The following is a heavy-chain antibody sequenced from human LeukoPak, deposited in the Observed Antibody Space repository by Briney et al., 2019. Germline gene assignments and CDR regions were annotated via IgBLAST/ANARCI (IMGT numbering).Heavy chain of an antibody. CDR2: IYYSGST. J-gene: IGHJ4*02. V-gene: IGHV4-39*07. CDR1: GSSISSSSYY. CDR3: ARDDGGYSYGSYYFDY. Sequence: SETLSLTCTVSGSSISSSSYYWGWIRQPPGKGLEWIGSIYYSGSTYYNPSLKSRVTISVDTSKNQFSLKLSSVTAADTAVYYCARDDGGYSYGSYYFDYWGQGTLVTVSS. D-gene: IGHD5-18*01.